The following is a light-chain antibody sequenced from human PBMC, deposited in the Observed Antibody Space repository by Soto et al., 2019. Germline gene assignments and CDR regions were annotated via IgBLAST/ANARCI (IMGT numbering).Light chain of an antibody. CDR1: QTISSY. V-gene: IGKV1-39*01. J-gene: IGKJ1*01. Sequence: DIQMTQSPSSLSAFLGDRVIITCRASQTISSYLNWYQHKPGKAPKLLIFGASNLQRGVPSRFSGSGSGTDFTLTISSLQPEDFATYHCQQSYSAPWTFGQGTKVEIK. CDR2: GAS. CDR3: QQSYSAPWT.